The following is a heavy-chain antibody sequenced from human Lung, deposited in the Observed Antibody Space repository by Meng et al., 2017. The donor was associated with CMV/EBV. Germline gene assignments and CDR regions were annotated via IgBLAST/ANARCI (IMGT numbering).Heavy chain of an antibody. D-gene: IGHD2-2*01. V-gene: IGHV3-21*01. CDR3: ARDPHEGDIVVVPAV. Sequence: GGSLRLXCAASGFSFRSYSMNWVRLTPGKGLEWVASISRDSAYIFYADSVKGRFTISRDNAKNSLYLQMNSLRAEDTALYYCARDPHEGDIVVVPAVWGQGXTVTVSS. CDR2: ISRDSAYI. CDR1: GFSFRSYS. J-gene: IGHJ6*02.